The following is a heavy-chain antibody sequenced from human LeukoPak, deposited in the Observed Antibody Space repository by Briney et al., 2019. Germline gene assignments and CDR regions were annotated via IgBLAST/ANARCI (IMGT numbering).Heavy chain of an antibody. CDR3: AKANGGYYYGSGSYLDAYYFDY. V-gene: IGHV3-9*01. CDR2: ISWNSGSI. D-gene: IGHD3-10*01. J-gene: IGHJ4*02. CDR1: GFTFDDYA. Sequence: GGSLRLSCAASGFTFDDYAMPWVRQAPGKGLEWVSGISWNSGSIGYADSVKGRFTISRDNAKNSLYLQMNSLRAEDTALYYCAKANGGYYYGSGSYLDAYYFDYWGQGTLVTVSS.